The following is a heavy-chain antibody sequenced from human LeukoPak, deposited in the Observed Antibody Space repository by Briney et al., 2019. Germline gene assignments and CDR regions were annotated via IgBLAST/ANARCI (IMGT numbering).Heavy chain of an antibody. Sequence: SGTLSLTCGVSGGSISGTNWWSWVRQPPGQGLEWIGEISLAGQTNYNPSLNGRVTMSLDKSSNQLSLHLTSVTAADTATYFCSRESGPFCPFGYWGQGTLVTVSS. D-gene: IGHD1-26*01. CDR3: SRESGPFCPFGY. CDR2: ISLAGQT. V-gene: IGHV4-4*02. J-gene: IGHJ4*02. CDR1: GGSISGTNW.